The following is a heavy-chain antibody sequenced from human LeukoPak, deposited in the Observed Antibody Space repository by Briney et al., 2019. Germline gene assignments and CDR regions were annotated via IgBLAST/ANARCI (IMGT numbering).Heavy chain of an antibody. CDR1: GGSNSSYY. J-gene: IGHJ5*02. CDR2: IYYSGST. D-gene: IGHD3-3*01. Sequence: SETLSLTCTVSGGSNSSYYWSWIRQPPGKGLEWIGYIYYSGSTNYNPSLKSRVTISVDTSKNQFSLKLSSVTAADTAVYYCARETTYDFWSGSPSDWFDPWGQGTLVTVSS. V-gene: IGHV4-59*01. CDR3: ARETTYDFWSGSPSDWFDP.